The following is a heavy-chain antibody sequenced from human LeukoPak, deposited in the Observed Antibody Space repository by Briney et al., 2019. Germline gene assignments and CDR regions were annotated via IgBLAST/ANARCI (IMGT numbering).Heavy chain of an antibody. CDR2: INPNSGGT. D-gene: IGHD3-22*01. CDR3: ARDLFPYYYDSSGYFGAFDI. J-gene: IGHJ3*02. CDR1: GYTFTGYY. V-gene: IGHV1-2*02. Sequence: ASVKVSCKASGYTFTGYYMHWVRQAPGQGLEWMGWINPNSGGTNYVQKFQGRVTMTRDTSISTAYMELSRLRSDDTAVYYCARDLFPYYYDSSGYFGAFDIWGQGTMVTVSS.